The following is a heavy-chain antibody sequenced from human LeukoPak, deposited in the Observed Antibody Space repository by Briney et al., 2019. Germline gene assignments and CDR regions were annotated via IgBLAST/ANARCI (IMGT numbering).Heavy chain of an antibody. CDR1: GFTFSLHA. CDR2: ISGSGGST. CDR3: AKGHYDTGTFGAFDT. D-gene: IGHD3-22*01. J-gene: IGHJ3*02. V-gene: IGHV3-23*01. Sequence: GASLRLSCAASGFTFSLHAMTWVRQAPGKGLEWVSRISGSGGSTYYADSVKGRFTISRDNSKNTLSLQMNSLRAEDTAVYYCAKGHYDTGTFGAFDTWGQGTMVTVSS.